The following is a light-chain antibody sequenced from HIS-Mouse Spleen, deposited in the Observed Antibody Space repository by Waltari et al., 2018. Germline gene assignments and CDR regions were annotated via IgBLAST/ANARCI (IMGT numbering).Light chain of an antibody. V-gene: IGKV3-11*01. J-gene: IGKJ4*01. Sequence: EIVLTQSPATLSLSPVERATLSCRASQSVSSYLAWYQQKPGQAPRLLIYDASNRATGIPARFSGSGSGTELNIKISSLEPEDFEVYYCKQRSNWPPLTFGGGTKVEIK. CDR1: QSVSSY. CDR3: KQRSNWPPLT. CDR2: DAS.